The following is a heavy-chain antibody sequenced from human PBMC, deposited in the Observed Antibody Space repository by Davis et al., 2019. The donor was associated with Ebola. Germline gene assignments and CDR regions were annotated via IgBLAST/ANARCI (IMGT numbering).Heavy chain of an antibody. J-gene: IGHJ4*02. CDR1: GYTFITYD. CDR3: ARGGYSYGYGLDF. V-gene: IGHV1-8*01. CDR2: MNPNTEKT. Sequence: ASVKVSCKASGYTFITYDIFWVRLVPGQGLEWMGWMNPNTEKTGYAPKFQGRVTMTWDNSISTAFMEVHSLTSADTSVYYCARGGYSYGYGLDFWGQGTLVTVSS. D-gene: IGHD5-18*01.